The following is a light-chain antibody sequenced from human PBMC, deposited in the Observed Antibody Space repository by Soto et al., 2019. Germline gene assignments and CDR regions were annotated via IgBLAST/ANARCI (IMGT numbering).Light chain of an antibody. V-gene: IGLV2-14*03. Sequence: QSVLTQPASVSGSPGQSITISCTGTSIDVGGYNYVYWYQQHPGKVPKLMIYDVTNRPSGVSNRFSGSKSGNTASLTISGLQAEDEADYYCSSYTSGFYVFGTGTKVTVL. CDR1: SIDVGGYNY. CDR3: SSYTSGFYV. CDR2: DVT. J-gene: IGLJ1*01.